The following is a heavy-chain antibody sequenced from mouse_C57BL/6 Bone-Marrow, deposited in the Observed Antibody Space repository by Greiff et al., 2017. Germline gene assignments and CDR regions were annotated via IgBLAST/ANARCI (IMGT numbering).Heavy chain of an antibody. V-gene: IGHV1-52*01. Sequence: QVHVKQPGAELVRPGSSVKLSCKASGYTFTSYWMHWVKQRPIQGLEWIGNIDPSDSETHYNQKFKDKATLTVDKYSSTAYMQLSSLTSEDSAVYYCARRGWYFDVWGTGTTVTVSS. CDR3: ARRGWYFDV. CDR1: GYTFTSYW. CDR2: IDPSDSET. J-gene: IGHJ1*03.